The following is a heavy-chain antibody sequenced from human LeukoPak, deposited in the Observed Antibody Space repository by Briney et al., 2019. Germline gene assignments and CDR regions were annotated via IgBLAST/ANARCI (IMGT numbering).Heavy chain of an antibody. J-gene: IGHJ4*02. V-gene: IGHV3-74*01. Sequence: GGSLRLSCAASGLTFNNAWRSWDRQAPGKGLQWVSRINSDRSTTTYADSGQGRFTISRDNAKTMLDLQMNCLRAEDTAVYYCVRDLRESDFWRQGTLVSVSS. CDR1: GLTFNNAW. CDR3: VRDLRESDF. CDR2: INSDRSTT.